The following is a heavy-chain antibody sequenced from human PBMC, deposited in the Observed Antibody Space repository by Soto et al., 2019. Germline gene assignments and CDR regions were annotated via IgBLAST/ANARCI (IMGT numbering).Heavy chain of an antibody. J-gene: IGHJ4*02. D-gene: IGHD2-8*01. CDR1: GYTFTSYD. Sequence: ASVKVSCKASGYTFTSYDINWVRQATGQGLEWMGWMNPNSGNTGYAQKFQGRVTMTRDTSISTAYMELSRLRSDDTAVYYCRVTGVSEVDYWGQGTLVTVSS. CDR2: MNPNSGNT. V-gene: IGHV1-8*01. CDR3: RVTGVSEVDY.